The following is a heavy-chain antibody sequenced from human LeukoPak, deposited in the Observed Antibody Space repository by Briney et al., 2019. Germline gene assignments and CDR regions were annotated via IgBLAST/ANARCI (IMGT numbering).Heavy chain of an antibody. D-gene: IGHD4/OR15-4a*01. CDR1: GFTVSNNY. CDR3: ARRAGAYSHPYDY. J-gene: IGHJ4*02. V-gene: IGHV3-53*01. Sequence: GGSLRLSCAASGFTVSNNYMSWVRQAPGKGLEWVSVIYAGDSTYYADSVKGRFTISRDNSKNTLYLQMNSLRAEDTAVYYCARRAGAYSHPYDYWGQGTLVTVSS. CDR2: IYAGDST.